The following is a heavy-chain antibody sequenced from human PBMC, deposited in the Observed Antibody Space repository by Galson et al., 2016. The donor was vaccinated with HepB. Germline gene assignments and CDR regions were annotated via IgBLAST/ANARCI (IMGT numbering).Heavy chain of an antibody. V-gene: IGHV3-48*03. CDR3: ARASGIRGIKGAMDV. D-gene: IGHD3-10*01. Sequence: SLRLSCAASGFTFSSYEVNWVRQAPGKGLEWVSYISSSGNTIYYADSVMGRFTISRDNSKNTLYLEMNSLRAEDVAVYYCARASGIRGIKGAMDVWGQGTTVSVSS. CDR2: ISSSGNTI. CDR1: GFTFSSYE. J-gene: IGHJ6*02.